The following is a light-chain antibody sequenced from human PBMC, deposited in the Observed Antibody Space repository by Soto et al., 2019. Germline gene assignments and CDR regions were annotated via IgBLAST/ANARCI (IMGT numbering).Light chain of an antibody. CDR1: QSVRSN. Sequence: EIVMTQSPATLSASPGERATLSCRARQSVRSNLAWYQQKPGQAPRLLIYSTSSRATGIPDRFSGSGSGTDFTLTISRLEPEDFAVYYCQQYGSSSWTFGQGTKV. CDR3: QQYGSSSWT. CDR2: STS. J-gene: IGKJ1*01. V-gene: IGKV3-20*01.